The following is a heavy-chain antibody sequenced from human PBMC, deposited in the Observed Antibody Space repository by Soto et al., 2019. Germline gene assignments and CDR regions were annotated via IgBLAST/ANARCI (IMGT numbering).Heavy chain of an antibody. Sequence: LSLTCTVSGGSVSSGDHYWSWIRQPPGKGLECIGYIFYSGTTYYNPSLKSRVTISVDTSKNQFSLKLNSVTAADTAVYYCARITSAFDPWGQGTLVTVSS. CDR3: ARITSAFDP. CDR1: GGSVSSGDHY. CDR2: IFYSGTT. J-gene: IGHJ5*02. V-gene: IGHV4-30-4*01. D-gene: IGHD2-2*01.